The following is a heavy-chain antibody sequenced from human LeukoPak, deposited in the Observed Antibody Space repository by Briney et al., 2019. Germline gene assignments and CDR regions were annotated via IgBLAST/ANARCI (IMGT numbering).Heavy chain of an antibody. CDR3: ARGPPYIVVVTAIGFFDS. CDR2: INHSGST. CDR1: GGSISSSSYY. D-gene: IGHD2-21*02. Sequence: SETLSLTCTVSGGSISSSSYYWGWIRQPPGTGLEWIGEINHSGSTNYNPSLKSRVTISVDTSKNQFSLKLSSVTAADTAVYYCARGPPYIVVVTAIGFFDSWGQGTLVTASS. V-gene: IGHV4-39*07. J-gene: IGHJ4*02.